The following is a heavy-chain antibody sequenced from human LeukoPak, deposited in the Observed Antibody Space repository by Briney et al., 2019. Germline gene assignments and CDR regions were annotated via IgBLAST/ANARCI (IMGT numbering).Heavy chain of an antibody. CDR2: ISWNSGSI. Sequence: YLSLSCADSGFTIDDFAMHWDRPGPGQGLEGVLGISWNSGSIGYADSVKGRFTISRDNAKNSLYLQMNSLRAEDTALYYCAKDMGYYGSGSYSLDSFDIWGQGTTVTVSS. D-gene: IGHD3-10*01. V-gene: IGHV3-9*01. CDR1: GFTIDDFA. CDR3: AKDMGYYGSGSYSLDSFDI. J-gene: IGHJ3*02.